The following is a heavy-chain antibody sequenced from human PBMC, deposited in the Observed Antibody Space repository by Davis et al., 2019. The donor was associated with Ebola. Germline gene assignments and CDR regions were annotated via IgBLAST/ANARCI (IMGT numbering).Heavy chain of an antibody. CDR2: IVVGSNNI. V-gene: IGHV1-58*01. CDR3: AASTTTSAGFYGMDV. Sequence: SVKVSCKASGFTFTTSAVQWVRQARGQSLEWMGWIVVGSNNINYGQKFQGRVTITRDTSTATAYMELSGLRSDDTAVYYCAASTTTSAGFYGMDVWGQGTTVTVSS. CDR1: GFTFTTSA. D-gene: IGHD2/OR15-2a*01. J-gene: IGHJ6*02.